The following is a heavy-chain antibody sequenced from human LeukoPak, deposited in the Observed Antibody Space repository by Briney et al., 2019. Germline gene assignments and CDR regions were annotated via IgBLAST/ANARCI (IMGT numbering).Heavy chain of an antibody. Sequence: GGSLRLSCAAPGFTFTIFGLNWVRQAPGKVPEWVSYIDARSGITYYADSVQGRFTISRDNAQESVFLQMNSLRAEDTALYYCARRLSLRFDAFAIWGPGTMVTVSS. CDR2: IDARSGIT. D-gene: IGHD3-3*01. V-gene: IGHV3-48*01. J-gene: IGHJ3*02. CDR1: GFTFTIFG. CDR3: ARRLSLRFDAFAI.